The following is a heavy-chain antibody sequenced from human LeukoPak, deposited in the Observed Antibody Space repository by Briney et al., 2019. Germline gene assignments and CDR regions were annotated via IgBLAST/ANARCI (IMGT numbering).Heavy chain of an antibody. CDR3: ARDWYSAHLDY. J-gene: IGHJ4*02. V-gene: IGHV3-30*03. CDR2: ISYDGSNK. Sequence: GGSLRLSCAASGFTFSSYGMHWVRQAPGKGLEWVAVISYDGSNKYYADSVKGRFTISRDNAKNSLYLQMNSLRAEDTAVYYCARDWYSAHLDYWGQGTLVTVSS. CDR1: GFTFSSYG. D-gene: IGHD2-21*01.